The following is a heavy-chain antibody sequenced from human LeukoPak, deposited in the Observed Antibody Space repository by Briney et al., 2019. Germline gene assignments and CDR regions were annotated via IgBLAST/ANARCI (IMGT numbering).Heavy chain of an antibody. CDR2: ISGSGGST. J-gene: IGHJ6*02. D-gene: IGHD4-17*01. Sequence: GGSLRLSCAASGFTFSSYAMSWVRQAPGKGLEWVSAISGSGGSTYYADSVKGQFTISRDNSKNTLYLQMNSLRAEDTAVYYCATPTTVTTDYYYGMDVWGQGTTVTVSS. CDR3: ATPTTVTTDYYYGMDV. V-gene: IGHV3-23*01. CDR1: GFTFSSYA.